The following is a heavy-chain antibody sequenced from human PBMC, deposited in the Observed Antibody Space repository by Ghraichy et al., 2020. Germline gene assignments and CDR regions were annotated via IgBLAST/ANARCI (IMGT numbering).Heavy chain of an antibody. CDR1: GDSISNDYW. V-gene: IGHV4-4*02. CDR2: IHHSGTT. CDR3: ARGGNWRLDY. D-gene: IGHD1-1*01. Sequence: LNISCGVSGDSISNDYWWTWVRQPPGKGLEYIGEIHHSGTTNYSPSLKSRVTISVDKPKNQFSLTLSSVTAADTAVYYCARGGNWRLDYWGQGTLVTVSS. J-gene: IGHJ4*02.